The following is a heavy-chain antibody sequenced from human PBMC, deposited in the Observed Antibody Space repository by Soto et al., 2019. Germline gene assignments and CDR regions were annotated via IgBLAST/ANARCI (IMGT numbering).Heavy chain of an antibody. CDR3: ARDPESIAVAGTSWFDP. J-gene: IGHJ5*02. Sequence: PSQTLSLTCAISGDSVSSNSAAWNWIRQSPSRGLEWLGRTYYRSKWYNDYAVSVKSRITINPDTSKNQFSLQLNSVTPEDTAVYYCARDPESIAVAGTSWFDPWGQGTLVTVSS. V-gene: IGHV6-1*01. CDR1: GDSVSSNSAA. CDR2: TYYRSKWYN. D-gene: IGHD6-19*01.